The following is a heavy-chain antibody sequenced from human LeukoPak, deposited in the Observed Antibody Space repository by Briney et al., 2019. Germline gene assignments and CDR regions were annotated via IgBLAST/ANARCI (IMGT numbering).Heavy chain of an antibody. Sequence: PSETLSLTCAVYGGSFSGYYWSWIRQPPGKGLEWIGEINHSGSTNYNPSLKSRVTISVDTSKNQFSLNLSSMTAADTAVYYCARGLCSGGSCYVEFFEHWGQGTLVTVSS. CDR2: INHSGST. J-gene: IGHJ1*01. CDR1: GGSFSGYY. D-gene: IGHD2-15*01. V-gene: IGHV4-34*01. CDR3: ARGLCSGGSCYVEFFEH.